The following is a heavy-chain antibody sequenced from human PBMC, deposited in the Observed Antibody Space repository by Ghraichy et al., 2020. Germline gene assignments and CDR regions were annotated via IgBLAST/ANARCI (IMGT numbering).Heavy chain of an antibody. J-gene: IGHJ5*02. V-gene: IGHV4-30-4*08. D-gene: IGHD3-22*01. CDR2: IYHTGST. CDR1: IDSISSGTYY. Sequence: SETLSLTCTVSIDSISSGTYYWSWIRQSPGKGLEWIGYIYHTGSTKYNPSLKSRVAMSVDTSKKQFSLKLSSVTAADTAVYYCARGLSVSYSYDSSAKNWFDPWGQGTLVTVSS. CDR3: ARGLSVSYSYDSSAKNWFDP.